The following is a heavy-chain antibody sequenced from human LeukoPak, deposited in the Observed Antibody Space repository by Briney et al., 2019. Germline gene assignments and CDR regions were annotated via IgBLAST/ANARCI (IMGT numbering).Heavy chain of an antibody. D-gene: IGHD3-22*01. CDR1: GGSISSYY. CDR3: ARGRYDGSGYFFFDF. Sequence: SETLSLTCTVSGGSISSYYWSWIRQPPGKGLEWIGYIYYSGSTNYNPSLKSRVTISVDTSKNQFSLKLSSVTAADTAVYYCARGRYDGSGYFFFDFWGQGTLVTVSS. J-gene: IGHJ4*02. V-gene: IGHV4-59*08. CDR2: IYYSGST.